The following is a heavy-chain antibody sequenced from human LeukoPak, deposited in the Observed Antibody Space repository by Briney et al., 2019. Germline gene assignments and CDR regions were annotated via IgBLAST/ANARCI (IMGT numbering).Heavy chain of an antibody. V-gene: IGHV3-21*01. Sequence: GGSLRLSCAASGFTFSSYSMNWVRQAPGKGLEWVSPISSSSSYIYYADSVKGRFTISRDNAKNSLYLQMNSLRAEDTAVYYCARGHGGGSYYYYGMDVWGQGTTVTVSS. J-gene: IGHJ6*02. CDR3: ARGHGGGSYYYYGMDV. D-gene: IGHD1-26*01. CDR1: GFTFSSYS. CDR2: ISSSSSYI.